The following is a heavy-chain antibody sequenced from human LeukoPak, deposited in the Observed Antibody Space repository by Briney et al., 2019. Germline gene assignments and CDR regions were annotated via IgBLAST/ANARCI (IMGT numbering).Heavy chain of an antibody. CDR2: ISWNSGSI. D-gene: IGHD6-19*01. V-gene: IGHV3-9*03. CDR3: AKGQYSSDWYVFDY. J-gene: IGHJ4*02. Sequence: PGGSLRLSCAASGFTFDDYAMHWVRQAPGKGLEWVSGISWNSGSIGYADSVKGRFTISRDNAKNSLYLQMNSLRAEDMALYYCAKGQYSSDWYVFDYWGQGTLVTVSS. CDR1: GFTFDDYA.